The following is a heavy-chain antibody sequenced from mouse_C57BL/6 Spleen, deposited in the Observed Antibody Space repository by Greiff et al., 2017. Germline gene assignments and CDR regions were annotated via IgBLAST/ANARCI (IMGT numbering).Heavy chain of an antibody. CDR2: INPNNGGT. J-gene: IGHJ2*01. Sequence: EVQLQQSGPELVKPGASVKMSCKASGYTFTDYNMHWVKQSHGKSLEWIGYINPNNGGTSYNQKFKGKATLTVNKSSSTAYMELRSLTSEDSAVYYCARDYYGSSRFDYWGQGTTLTVSS. CDR1: GYTFTDYN. V-gene: IGHV1-22*01. D-gene: IGHD1-1*01. CDR3: ARDYYGSSRFDY.